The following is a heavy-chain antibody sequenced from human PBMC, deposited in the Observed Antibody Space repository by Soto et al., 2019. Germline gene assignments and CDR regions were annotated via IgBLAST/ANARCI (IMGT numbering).Heavy chain of an antibody. CDR1: GFTFSSYG. CDR3: AKDGGFAFDI. CDR2: ISYDGSNK. V-gene: IGHV3-30*18. Sequence: GGSLRLSRAASGFTFSSYGMHWVRQAPGKGLEWVAVISYDGSNKYYADSVKGRFTISRDNSKNTLYLQMNSLRAEDTAVYYCAKDGGFAFDIWGQGTMVTVSS. D-gene: IGHD3-16*01. J-gene: IGHJ3*02.